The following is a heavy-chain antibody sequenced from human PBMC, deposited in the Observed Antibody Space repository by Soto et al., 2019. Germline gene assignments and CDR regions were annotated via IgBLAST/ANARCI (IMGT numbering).Heavy chain of an antibody. CDR2: ISGYNGNT. CDR1: GYTFSNYG. V-gene: IGHV1-18*01. CDR3: ARDPGFGFGYSYAFAMDV. D-gene: IGHD5-18*01. J-gene: IGHJ6*02. Sequence: ASVKVSCKASGYTFSNYGISWVRQGPGQGLEWMGWISGYNGNTHYEEKVQDRIKMTTDTSTSTTYLELRSLRSDDTAVYFCARDPGFGFGYSYAFAMDVWGQGTTVTVAS.